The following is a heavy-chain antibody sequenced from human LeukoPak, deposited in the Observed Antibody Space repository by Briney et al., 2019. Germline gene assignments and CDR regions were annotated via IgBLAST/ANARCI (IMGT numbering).Heavy chain of an antibody. V-gene: IGHV3-49*04. CDR3: TRDRFYYASSGYSTDY. Sequence: GGSLRLSCAASGFTFDDYGMSWVRQAPGKGLEWVGFIRSKAYGGTTEYAASVKGRFTISRDDSKSIAYLQMNSLKTEDTAVYYCTRDRFYYASSGYSTDYWGQGTLVTVSS. CDR1: GFTFDDYG. J-gene: IGHJ4*02. D-gene: IGHD3-22*01. CDR2: IRSKAYGGTT.